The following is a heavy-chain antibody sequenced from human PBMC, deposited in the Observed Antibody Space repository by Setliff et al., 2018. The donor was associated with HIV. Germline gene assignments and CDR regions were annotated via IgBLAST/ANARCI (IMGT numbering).Heavy chain of an antibody. Sequence: PGGSLRLSCAGSEFTVSRDEMTWVRQAPGKTLGWVGRTRNKAYGYISEYAASVQGRFTISRDTSKDSLFLQMNNLKTEDTAVYYCVRAAAGLDIWCQGIRVTVSS. J-gene: IGHJ4*02. CDR3: VRAAAGLDI. V-gene: IGHV3-72*01. CDR1: EFTVSRDE. CDR2: TRNKAYGYIS.